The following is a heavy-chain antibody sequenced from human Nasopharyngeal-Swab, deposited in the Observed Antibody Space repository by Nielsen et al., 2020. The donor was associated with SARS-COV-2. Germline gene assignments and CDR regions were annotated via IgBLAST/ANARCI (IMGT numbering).Heavy chain of an antibody. V-gene: IGHV3-30-3*01. D-gene: IGHD2-15*01. CDR3: ARDLHCSGGSCYSYGMDV. Sequence: GGSLRLSCAASGFTFSNYAMHWVRQAPGKGLEWVAVISYAGSSKYYAVSVKGRFTISRDNSKNTLYLQMNSLRAEDTAVYYCARDLHCSGGSCYSYGMDVWGQGTTVTVSS. J-gene: IGHJ6*02. CDR1: GFTFSNYA. CDR2: ISYAGSSK.